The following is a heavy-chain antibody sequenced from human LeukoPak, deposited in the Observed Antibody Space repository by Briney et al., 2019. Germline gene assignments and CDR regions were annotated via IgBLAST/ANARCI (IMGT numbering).Heavy chain of an antibody. D-gene: IGHD1-1*01. J-gene: IGHJ4*02. CDR2: ISGGSDYI. V-gene: IGHV3-21*01. Sequence: GRSLRLSCAASGFTFSSYSMNWVRQAPGKGLEWVSSISGGSDYIYYANSVKGRFTISRDNARGSLFLQMNSLRAEDTGVYYCARVVGNNWSFDYWGQGALVTVSS. CDR3: ARVVGNNWSFDY. CDR1: GFTFSSYS.